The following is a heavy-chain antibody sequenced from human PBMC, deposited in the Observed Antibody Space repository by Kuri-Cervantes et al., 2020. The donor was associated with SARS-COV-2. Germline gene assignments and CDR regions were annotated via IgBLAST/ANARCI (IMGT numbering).Heavy chain of an antibody. D-gene: IGHD6-6*01. V-gene: IGHV3-23*01. CDR2: ISGSGGTT. CDR1: GFTFSSYA. J-gene: IGHJ6*02. Sequence: LSLTCAASGFTFSSYAMSWVRQAPGKGLEWVSTISGSGGTTYYADSVKGRFTIPRDHSKNTLYLQMNSLRAEDTAVYYCARECCGFSATRTSIAARGGYYGMDVWGQGTTVTVSS. CDR3: ARECCGFSATRTSIAARGGYYGMDV.